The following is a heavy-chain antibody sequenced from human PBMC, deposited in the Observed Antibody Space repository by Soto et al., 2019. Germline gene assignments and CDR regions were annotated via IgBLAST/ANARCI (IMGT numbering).Heavy chain of an antibody. D-gene: IGHD1-7*01. CDR3: ARDKNWNYDYYYYGMDF. CDR2: ISYDGNNE. J-gene: IGHJ6*02. V-gene: IGHV3-30*03. CDR1: GFSFSSYG. Sequence: QVQLVESGGGVVQPGRSLRLSCAASGFSFSSYGMHWVRQAPGKGLEWVAVISYDGNNEVYADSVKGRFTISRDNSKNTLYLKMNSLRAEDTAVYYCARDKNWNYDYYYYGMDFWGQGTTVTVSS.